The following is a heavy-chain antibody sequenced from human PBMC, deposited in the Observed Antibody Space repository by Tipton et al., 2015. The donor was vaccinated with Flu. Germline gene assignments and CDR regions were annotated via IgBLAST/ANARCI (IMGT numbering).Heavy chain of an antibody. CDR3: ARRDFSNYVSDPKNWFDP. D-gene: IGHD4-11*01. CDR2: INHNGNT. J-gene: IGHJ5*02. CDR1: GDSVRSSYY. V-gene: IGHV4-38-2*02. Sequence: LRLSCTVSGDSVRSSYYWAWIRQPPGRGLEWIGNINHNGNTYHNASLRSRVTISVDTSRNHFSLKLSSVTAADTAVYYCARRDFSNYVSDPKNWFDPWGQGTLVTVSP.